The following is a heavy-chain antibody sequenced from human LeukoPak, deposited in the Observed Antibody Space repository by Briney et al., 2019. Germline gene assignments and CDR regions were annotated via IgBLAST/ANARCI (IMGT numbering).Heavy chain of an antibody. V-gene: IGHV1-18*01. J-gene: IGHJ4*02. CDR2: FSTYNGNA. Sequence: GASVKVSCKTFGYTFTSHGISWVRQAPGHGLEWMGWFSTYNGNANYAQRLHARVTMTTDTSTSTAYMELRSLRSDDTAVYFCARVQRGATIDYWGRGTQVTVSS. D-gene: IGHD1-26*01. CDR1: GYTFTSHG. CDR3: ARVQRGATIDY.